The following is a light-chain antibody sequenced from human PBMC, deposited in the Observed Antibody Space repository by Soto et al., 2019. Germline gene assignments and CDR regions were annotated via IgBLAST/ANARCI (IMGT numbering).Light chain of an antibody. Sequence: QSVLAQPASVSGSPGQSITISCTGTSSDVGAYNSVSWYQQHPHKAPQVIIYKGSQRPSGVSNRFSGSTSGNAASLTISGLQADDEADYFCCSSAPESTYVFGTGTKLPVL. CDR1: SSDVGAYNS. CDR3: CSSAPESTYV. J-gene: IGLJ1*01. CDR2: KGS. V-gene: IGLV2-23*01.